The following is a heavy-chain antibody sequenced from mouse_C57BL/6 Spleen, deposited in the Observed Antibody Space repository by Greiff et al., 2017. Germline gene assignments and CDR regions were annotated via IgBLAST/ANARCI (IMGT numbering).Heavy chain of an antibody. J-gene: IGHJ1*03. CDR3: ARGDSQFNWYFDV. D-gene: IGHD3-3*01. CDR2: IDPSDSYT. CDR1: GYTFTSYW. Sequence: QVQLQQPGAELVMPGASVKLSCKASGYTFTSYWMHWVKQRPGQGLEWIGEIDPSDSYTNYNQKFKDKATLTVDKSSSTAYMQLSSLTSEDSAVYYCARGDSQFNWYFDVWGTGTTVTVSS. V-gene: IGHV1-69*01.